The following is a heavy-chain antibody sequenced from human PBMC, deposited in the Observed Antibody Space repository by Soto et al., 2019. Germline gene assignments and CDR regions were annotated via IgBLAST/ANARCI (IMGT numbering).Heavy chain of an antibody. V-gene: IGHV1-69*12. D-gene: IGHD4-4*01. CDR1: GGTFSSSA. Sequence: QVQLVQSGAEMKEPGSSVKVSCTTSGGTFSSSAISWLRQAPGQGLEWMGGIIPLFRTPDYAQKFQGRVTIAADESTSTAYMELSSLRSEATAVYCPRDNVRLQLGRNYYYNLDVWGQATTITVSS. CDR2: IIPLFRTP. J-gene: IGHJ6*02. CDR3: PRDNVRLQLGRNYYYNLDV.